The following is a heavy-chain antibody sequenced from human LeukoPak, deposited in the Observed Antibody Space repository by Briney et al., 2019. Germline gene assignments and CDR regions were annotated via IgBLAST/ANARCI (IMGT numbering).Heavy chain of an antibody. Sequence: EPGPTLVNPTQTLTLTCNFSGFSLSRSGVGVGWIRQPPRKALEWLAPIYWNDDKRYSPSLNSRVTVTKHTSENQVVLMMTNMDPVDTATYYCAHMGGNSGYYDNWFDPWGEGTLATLSS. D-gene: IGHD3-22*01. CDR3: AHMGGNSGYYDNWFDP. CDR2: IYWNDDK. J-gene: IGHJ5*02. CDR1: GFSLSRSGVG. V-gene: IGHV2-5*01.